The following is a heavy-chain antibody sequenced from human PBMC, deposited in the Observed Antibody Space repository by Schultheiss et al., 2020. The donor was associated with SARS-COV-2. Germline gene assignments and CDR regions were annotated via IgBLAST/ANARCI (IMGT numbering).Heavy chain of an antibody. D-gene: IGHD5-24*01. CDR1: GGSISSYY. J-gene: IGHJ4*02. Sequence: SETLSLTCTVSGGSISSYYWSWIRQPPGKGLEWIGDIYYSGSTNYNPSLKSLVTISVDTSKNQFSLKLSSVTAADTAVYYCARGGMATGGDWGQGTLVTVSS. CDR3: ARGGMATGGD. V-gene: IGHV4-59*12. CDR2: IYYSGST.